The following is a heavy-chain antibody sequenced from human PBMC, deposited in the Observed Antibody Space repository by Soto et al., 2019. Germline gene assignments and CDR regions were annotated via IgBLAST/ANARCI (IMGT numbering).Heavy chain of an antibody. Sequence: ESGPTLVNPTQTLTLTCPFSGIALNTRGVGVGWVRQPPGKALEWLALIYCDDDKRYSPSLKSRLTSTKDTSNNQVVLTMTNMDPFDTATYYCAHAEFGVDILAGDPYVMDGWGQGTTVTVSS. J-gene: IGHJ6*02. CDR3: AHAEFGVDILAGDPYVMDG. CDR1: GIALNTRGVG. V-gene: IGHV2-5*02. CDR2: IYCDDDK. D-gene: IGHD3-9*01.